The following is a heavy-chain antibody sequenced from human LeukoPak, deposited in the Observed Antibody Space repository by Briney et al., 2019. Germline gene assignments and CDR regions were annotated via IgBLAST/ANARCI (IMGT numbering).Heavy chain of an antibody. J-gene: IGHJ4*02. Sequence: GSLRLSCAASGFTFSSHSMNWVRQAPGKGLEWVSYISSSSSSIYYADSVKGRFTISRDNAKNSLYLHMNSLRAGDTAVYYCARDLPLNYHYSSDYYPLFDYWGQGTLVTVSS. CDR1: GFTFSSHS. V-gene: IGHV3-48*04. D-gene: IGHD3-22*01. CDR3: ARDLPLNYHYSSDYYPLFDY. CDR2: ISSSSSSI.